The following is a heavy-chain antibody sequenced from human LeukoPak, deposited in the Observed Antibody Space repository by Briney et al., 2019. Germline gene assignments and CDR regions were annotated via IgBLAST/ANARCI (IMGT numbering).Heavy chain of an antibody. CDR1: GFTFSGSG. CDR3: AKGGCRGTCNPLAY. Sequence: GGSLRLSCAASGFTFSGSGMSWVRHAPGKGLEWIFSSGDSDGSTYYADSLKGRFTISRDNSKNTLYLQMNNLRAEDTAVYYCAKGGCRGTCNPLAYWGQGALVTVSP. V-gene: IGHV3-23*01. J-gene: IGHJ4*02. D-gene: IGHD2-15*01. CDR2: SGDSDGST.